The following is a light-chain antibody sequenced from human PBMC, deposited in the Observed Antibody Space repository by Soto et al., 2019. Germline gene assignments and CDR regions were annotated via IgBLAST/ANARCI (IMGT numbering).Light chain of an antibody. CDR1: SSDVGSYNL. CDR3: CSYAGSSTLYV. Sequence: QSALNQPASESGSPGQSITISCTGTSSDVGSYNLVSWYQQHPGKAPKLMIYEGSKRPSGGSNRFSGSKSGNTASLTISGLQAEDEADYYCCSYAGSSTLYVFGTGTKVTVL. CDR2: EGS. V-gene: IGLV2-23*01. J-gene: IGLJ1*01.